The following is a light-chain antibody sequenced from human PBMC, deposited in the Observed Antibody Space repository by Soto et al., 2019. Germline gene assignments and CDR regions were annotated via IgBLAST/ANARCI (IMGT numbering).Light chain of an antibody. Sequence: EIVLTQSPGTLSLSPGERATLSCRASQSVSSSYLAWFQQKPGQAPRPLIYGASSRATGIPDRFSGSGSGTDFTLTISRLEPEDLAVYYCQQYGGSPWTIGQGTKVDIK. CDR2: GAS. CDR1: QSVSSSY. CDR3: QQYGGSPWT. V-gene: IGKV3-20*01. J-gene: IGKJ1*01.